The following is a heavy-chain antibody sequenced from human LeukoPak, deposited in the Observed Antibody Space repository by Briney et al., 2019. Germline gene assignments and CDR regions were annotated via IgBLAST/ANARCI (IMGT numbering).Heavy chain of an antibody. CDR2: INHSGST. J-gene: IGHJ4*02. CDR3: ARHRRFLEWLSNALYFDY. Sequence: SETLSLTCAVYGGSFSGYYWSWIRQPPGKGLEWIGEINHSGSTNYNPSLKSRVTISVDTSKNQFSLKLSSVTAADTAVYYCARHRRFLEWLSNALYFDYWGQGTLVTVSS. CDR1: GGSFSGYY. D-gene: IGHD3-3*01. V-gene: IGHV4-34*01.